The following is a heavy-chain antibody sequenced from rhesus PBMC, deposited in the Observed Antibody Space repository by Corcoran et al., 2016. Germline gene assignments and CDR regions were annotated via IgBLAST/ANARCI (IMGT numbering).Heavy chain of an antibody. CDR1: GGPTSGNY. CDR3: SRNSAL. Sequence: QVQLQESGPGLVKPSETLSLTCAVSGGPTSGNYWNWIRQFPGKGLEWIAYIPGSSWNTYYNPSLTSRVTISADTSKNQLSLKLTSVTAADTAVYYCSRNSALWGQGALVTVSS. V-gene: IGHV4-165*02. J-gene: IGHJ1*01. D-gene: IGHD6-25*01. CDR2: IPGSSWNT.